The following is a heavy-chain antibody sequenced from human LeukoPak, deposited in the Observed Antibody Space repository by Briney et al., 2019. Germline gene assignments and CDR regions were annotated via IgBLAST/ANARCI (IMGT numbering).Heavy chain of an antibody. Sequence: GGSLRLSCAASGFTFSSYGMHWVRQAPGKGLEWVAVISYDGSNKYYADSVKGRFTISRDNSKNTLYLQMNSLRAEDTAVYYCANHGGNWLIGAFDIWGQGTMVTVSS. CDR2: ISYDGSNK. D-gene: IGHD4-23*01. J-gene: IGHJ3*02. CDR3: ANHGGNWLIGAFDI. CDR1: GFTFSSYG. V-gene: IGHV3-30*18.